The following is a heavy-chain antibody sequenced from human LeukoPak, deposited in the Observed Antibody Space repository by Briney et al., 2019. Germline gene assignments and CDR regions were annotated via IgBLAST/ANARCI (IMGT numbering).Heavy chain of an antibody. CDR2: ISSSSTTI. CDR3: ARGPYKDFWSGYSDY. J-gene: IGHJ4*02. V-gene: IGHV3-48*01. D-gene: IGHD3-3*01. CDR1: GFTFSSYS. Sequence: GGSLRLSCSASGFTFSSYSMNWVRQAPGKGMEWVSYISSSSTTIYYADSVKGRFTISRDNAKNSLYLQMNSLRVADTAVYYCARGPYKDFWSGYSDYWGQGTLVTVSS.